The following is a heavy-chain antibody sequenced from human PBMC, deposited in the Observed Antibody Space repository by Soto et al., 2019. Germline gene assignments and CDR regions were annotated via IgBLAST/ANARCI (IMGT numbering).Heavy chain of an antibody. D-gene: IGHD3-10*01. CDR3: ARLYGSGSYYTFLTTTYYFDY. Sequence: PSETLSLTCTVSGGAISSSSYYWGWIRQPPGKGLEWIGGIYYSGSTYYNPSLKSRVTISVDTSKNQFSLKLSSVTAADTAVYYCARLYGSGSYYTFLTTTYYFDYWGQGTLVTVSS. CDR2: IYYSGST. CDR1: GGAISSSSYY. J-gene: IGHJ4*02. V-gene: IGHV4-39*01.